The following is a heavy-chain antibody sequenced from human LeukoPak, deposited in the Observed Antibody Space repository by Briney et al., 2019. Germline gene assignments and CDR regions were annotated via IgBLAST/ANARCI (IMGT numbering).Heavy chain of an antibody. CDR3: AKAHPGFDY. CDR1: GFTFSDSA. V-gene: IGHV3-23*01. Sequence: GGSLRLSCEASGFTFSDSAMSWVRQAPGKGLEWVSGIGGSGGSTYYADSAKGRFTISRDNSKNALYLQMNSLRAEDTAVYYCAKAHPGFDYWGQGTLVTVSS. CDR2: IGGSGGST. J-gene: IGHJ4*02.